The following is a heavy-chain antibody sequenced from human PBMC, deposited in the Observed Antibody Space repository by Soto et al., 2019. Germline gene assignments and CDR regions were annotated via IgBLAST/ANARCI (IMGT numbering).Heavy chain of an antibody. V-gene: IGHV3-53*01. CDR3: ASLGYSDSSFAFDF. J-gene: IGHJ3*01. CDR2: IYSGGNT. D-gene: IGHD5-12*01. CDR1: GFTVSTNC. Sequence: PGGSLRLSCAASGFTVSTNCMNWVRQSPGKGLEWVSVIYSGGNTYYADSVKGRFTISRDNSKNTLYLQMNSLRAGDTAVYYCASLGYSDSSFAFDFWGQGTMVTVSS.